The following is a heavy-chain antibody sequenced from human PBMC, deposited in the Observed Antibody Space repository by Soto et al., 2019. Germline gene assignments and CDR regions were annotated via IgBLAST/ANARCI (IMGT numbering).Heavy chain of an antibody. CDR3: ARLEYGSGPITY. Sequence: EVQLVQSGAEVKKPGEALRSYCKGTGYSFTSYWISWVRQMPGKGLEWMGRIDPSDSYTNYNPSFQGHVTISADKSISTAYLQWSSLKASDTVMYYCARLEYGSGPITYWGQGTLVTVSS. D-gene: IGHD3-10*01. CDR1: GYSFTSYW. V-gene: IGHV5-10-1*01. J-gene: IGHJ4*02. CDR2: IDPSDSYT.